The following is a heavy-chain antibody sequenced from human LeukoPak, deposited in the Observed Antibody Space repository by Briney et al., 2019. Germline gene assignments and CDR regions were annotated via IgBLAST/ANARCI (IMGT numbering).Heavy chain of an antibody. D-gene: IGHD2-15*01. J-gene: IGHJ4*02. CDR3: ARGYCSGGSCYSGLFDY. CDR2: IYYSGST. CDR1: GGSISSGGYY. V-gene: IGHV4-31*03. Sequence: SETLSLTCTVSGGSISSGGYYWSWIRQHPGKGLEWIGYIYYSGSTYYNPSLKSRVTISVDTSKYQFSLKLSSVTAADTAVYYCARGYCSGGSCYSGLFDYWGQGTLVTVSS.